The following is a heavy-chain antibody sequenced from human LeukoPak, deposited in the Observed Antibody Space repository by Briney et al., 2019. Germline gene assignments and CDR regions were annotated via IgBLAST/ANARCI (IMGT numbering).Heavy chain of an antibody. CDR3: ARGQARLSWFDP. Sequence: SETLSLTCTVSGYSISSGYYWGWIRQPPGKGLEWIGTIYHSGSTYYKPSLKSRVTISVDTSKNQFSLKLSSVTAADTAVYYCARGQARLSWFDPWGQGTLVTVSS. V-gene: IGHV4-38-2*02. CDR2: IYHSGST. J-gene: IGHJ5*02. D-gene: IGHD6-19*01. CDR1: GYSISSGYY.